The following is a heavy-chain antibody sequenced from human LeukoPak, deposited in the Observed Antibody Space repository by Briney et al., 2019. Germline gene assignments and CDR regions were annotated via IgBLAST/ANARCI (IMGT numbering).Heavy chain of an antibody. V-gene: IGHV4-61*01. CDR2: ISYSGST. Sequence: SETLSLTCTVSGYSIISDYYWGWIRQPPGKGLEWIGYISYSGSTNYNPSLRSRVTISVDTSKNQFSLKLSSVTAADTAVYYCAREAVSGWYDYFDYWGQGTLVTVSS. D-gene: IGHD6-19*01. CDR3: AREAVSGWYDYFDY. CDR1: GYSIISDYY. J-gene: IGHJ4*02.